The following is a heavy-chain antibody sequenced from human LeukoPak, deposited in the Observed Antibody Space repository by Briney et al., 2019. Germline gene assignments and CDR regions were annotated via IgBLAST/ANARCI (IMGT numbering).Heavy chain of an antibody. Sequence: GSLRLSCAASGFTFSSYAMSWVRQPPGKGLEWIGEINHSGSTNYNPSLKSRVTISVDTSKNQFSLKLSSVTAADTAVYYCARAAAAGYFDYWGQGTLVTVSS. V-gene: IGHV4-34*01. J-gene: IGHJ4*02. CDR1: GFTFSSYA. CDR2: INHSGST. D-gene: IGHD6-13*01. CDR3: ARAAAAGYFDY.